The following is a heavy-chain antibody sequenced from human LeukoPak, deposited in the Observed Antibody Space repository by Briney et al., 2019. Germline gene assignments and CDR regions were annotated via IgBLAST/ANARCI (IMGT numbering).Heavy chain of an antibody. Sequence: PGKSLRLSCAASGFSFNNYAMYWVRQAPGKGLEWVSVISFDGNNIHYADSVKGRFTVFRDNSRHTLYLQMNSLGPEDTAVYYCATLYDSAGYYRTPNDSWGQGTLVTVSS. CDR2: ISFDGNNI. CDR1: GFSFNNYA. CDR3: ATLYDSAGYYRTPNDS. V-gene: IGHV3-30-3*01. D-gene: IGHD3-22*01. J-gene: IGHJ4*02.